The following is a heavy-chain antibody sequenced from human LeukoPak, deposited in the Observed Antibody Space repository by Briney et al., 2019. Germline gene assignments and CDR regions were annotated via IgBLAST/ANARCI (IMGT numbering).Heavy chain of an antibody. D-gene: IGHD5-18*01. CDR3: RVDTPFFDY. J-gene: IGHJ4*02. CDR2: IYYSGNT. Sequence: SETLSLTCTVSGGSISSYYWSWIRQPPGKGLEWIGYIYYSGNTNYNPSLKSRVTISVDTSKNQFSLKLSSVTAANTAVYYCRVDTPFFDYLGQGTLVTVSS. CDR1: GGSISSYY. V-gene: IGHV4-59*01.